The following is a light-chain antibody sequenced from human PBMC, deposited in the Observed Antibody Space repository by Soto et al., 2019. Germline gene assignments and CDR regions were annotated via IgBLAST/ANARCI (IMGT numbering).Light chain of an antibody. CDR3: QHLHNYPPT. J-gene: IGKJ4*01. Sequence: DIQVTQSPSFMSASVGDRVTITCRASQGISSDLAWYQQKPGKAPNLLIYDASTLQSGVPSRFSGSGSGTEFTLTISSLQAEDFATYYCQHLHNYPPTFGGGTKVEIK. V-gene: IGKV1-9*01. CDR1: QGISSD. CDR2: DAS.